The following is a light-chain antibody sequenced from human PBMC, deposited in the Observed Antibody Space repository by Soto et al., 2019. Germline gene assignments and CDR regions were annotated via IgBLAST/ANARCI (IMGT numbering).Light chain of an antibody. CDR3: CSDAGSSPM. Sequence: QSALTQPASVSGSPGQSITISCTGTSSDVGSYNLVSWYQQHPGKAPKLMIYEVSKRPSGVSNRFSGSKSGNTASLTISGLQAEDEADYYCCSDAGSSPMFGGGTQLTVL. CDR1: SSDVGSYNL. V-gene: IGLV2-23*02. CDR2: EVS. J-gene: IGLJ3*02.